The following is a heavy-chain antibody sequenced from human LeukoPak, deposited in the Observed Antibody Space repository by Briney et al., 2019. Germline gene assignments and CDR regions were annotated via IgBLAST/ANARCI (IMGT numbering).Heavy chain of an antibody. CDR1: GFTFSSYS. V-gene: IGHV3-21*01. CDR2: ISSSGSYI. Sequence: GGSLRLSCAASGFTFSSYSMNWVRQAPGKGLEWVSSISSSGSYIYYAGSVKGRFTISRDNAKNSLYLQMNSLRAEDTAVYYCARRSGWSYYFEYWGQGTLVTVSS. D-gene: IGHD6-19*01. CDR3: ARRSGWSYYFEY. J-gene: IGHJ4*02.